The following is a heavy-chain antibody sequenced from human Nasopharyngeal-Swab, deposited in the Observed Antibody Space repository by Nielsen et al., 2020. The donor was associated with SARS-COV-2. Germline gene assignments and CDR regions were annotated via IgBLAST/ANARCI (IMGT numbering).Heavy chain of an antibody. CDR3: ARDSPITIFGVVITTPVDY. D-gene: IGHD3-3*01. CDR2: ISGSSGTI. J-gene: IGHJ4*02. V-gene: IGHV3-48*01. Sequence: WIRQPPGKGLEWVSYISGSSGTINYVDSVKGRFTTSRDNAKNSLHLQMNSLRAEDTAVYYCARDSPITIFGVVITTPVDYWGQGTLVTVSS.